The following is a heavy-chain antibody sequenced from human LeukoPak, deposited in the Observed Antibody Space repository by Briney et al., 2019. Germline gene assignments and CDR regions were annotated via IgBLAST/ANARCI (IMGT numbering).Heavy chain of an antibody. CDR3: ARDSGMTTVTTADY. CDR2: ISSSSSYI. Sequence: GGSLRLSCAASGFTFSSYSMNWVRQAPGKGLDWVSSISSSSSYIYYADSVKGRFTISRDNAKNSLYLQMNSLRAEDTAVYYCARDSGMTTVTTADYWGQGTLVTVSS. V-gene: IGHV3-21*01. J-gene: IGHJ4*02. D-gene: IGHD4-17*01. CDR1: GFTFSSYS.